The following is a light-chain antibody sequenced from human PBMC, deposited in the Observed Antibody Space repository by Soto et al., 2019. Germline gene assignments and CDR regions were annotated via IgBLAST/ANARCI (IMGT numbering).Light chain of an antibody. J-gene: IGLJ2*01. Sequence: QSVLTQPPSASGTPGQRVTISCSGSSSNIGSNTVNWYQQLPGTAPKLLIYSNNQRPSGVPERFYGSKSGTSASLAISGLQSEDEADYYCAAWDDSLNGVVFGGGTQLTVL. CDR1: SSNIGSNT. CDR2: SNN. V-gene: IGLV1-44*01. CDR3: AAWDDSLNGVV.